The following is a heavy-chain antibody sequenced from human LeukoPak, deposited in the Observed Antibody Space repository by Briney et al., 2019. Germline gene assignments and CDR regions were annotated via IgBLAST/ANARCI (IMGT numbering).Heavy chain of an antibody. J-gene: IGHJ4*02. D-gene: IGHD2-2*01. V-gene: IGHV3-30*02. CDR3: AKDSCSSTSCYFNY. CDR2: IRYDGSNK. CDR1: GFTFSSYG. Sequence: GGSLRLSCAASGFTFSSYGMHWVRQAPGKGLEWVAFIRYDGSNKYYADSVKGRFTISRDNSKNTLYLQMNSLRAEDTAVYYCAKDSCSSTSCYFNYWGQGTLVTVSS.